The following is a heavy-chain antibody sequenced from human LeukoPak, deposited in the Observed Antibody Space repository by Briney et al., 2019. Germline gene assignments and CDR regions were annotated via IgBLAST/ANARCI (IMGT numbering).Heavy chain of an antibody. CDR1: GDSIRSNNYY. J-gene: IGHJ4*02. V-gene: IGHV4-39*01. CDR2: IYDTGST. CDR3: QSRFLEWLLDY. D-gene: IGHD3-3*01. Sequence: SETLSLTCTVSGDSIRSNNYYRGWIRQPPGKGLGWIGSIYDTGSTFYNPSLKSRVIISVDTSKNQFSLKLSSVTAADTAVYYCQSRFLEWLLDYWGQGTLVTVSS.